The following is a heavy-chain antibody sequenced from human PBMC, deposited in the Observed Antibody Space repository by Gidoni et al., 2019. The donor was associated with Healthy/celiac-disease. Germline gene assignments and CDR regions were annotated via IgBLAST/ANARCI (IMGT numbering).Heavy chain of an antibody. J-gene: IGHJ4*02. Sequence: QVQLQASVSGLVKPSLTLTFPSTVSVRPIIRCSYHWSWIRPHPGKGLEWIGYIYYSGGTYYNPSRKSRVTISVDTSKNQFSLKQSSVTAADKAVYYCASNAGGYCSGGSCYSFDYWGQGTLFTVSS. CDR2: IYYSGGT. V-gene: IGHV4-31*03. CDR3: ASNAGGYCSGGSCYSFDY. CDR1: VRPIIRCSYH. D-gene: IGHD2-15*01.